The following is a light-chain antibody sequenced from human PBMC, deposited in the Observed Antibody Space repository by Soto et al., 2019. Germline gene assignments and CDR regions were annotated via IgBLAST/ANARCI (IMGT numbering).Light chain of an antibody. Sequence: EILLTQSPATLSVSPGERATLSCRASQSVSSNLAWYQQKPGQAPRLLIYSASTRATGFPARFSGSGSGTEFTLTISSLQSEDFAVYYCQQYNNWPRTFGQGTKAAIK. CDR3: QQYNNWPRT. V-gene: IGKV3-15*01. J-gene: IGKJ1*01. CDR2: SAS. CDR1: QSVSSN.